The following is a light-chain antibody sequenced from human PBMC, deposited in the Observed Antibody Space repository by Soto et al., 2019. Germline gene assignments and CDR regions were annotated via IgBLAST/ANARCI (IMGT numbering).Light chain of an antibody. CDR3: SSYTDTSTAV. CDR2: EVI. J-gene: IGLJ1*01. V-gene: IGLV2-14*01. Sequence: SLPNLPASVCGSPGQSLPISCTGTNSHVGAYGSVSWYQQHPGKARRLMIYEVINRSSGVSNRVSGSKSGNTASLTISGLQAEDEADYHRSSYTDTSTAVFGGGTKVTVL. CDR1: NSHVGAYGS.